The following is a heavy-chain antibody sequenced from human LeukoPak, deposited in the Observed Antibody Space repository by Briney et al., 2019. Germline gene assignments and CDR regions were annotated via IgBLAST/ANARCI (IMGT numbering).Heavy chain of an antibody. CDR1: GGSISSGSYY. D-gene: IGHD6-13*01. CDR3: ARYSSTGYDAFDI. Sequence: SETLSLTCTVSGGSISSGSYYWSWIRQPAGKGLEWIGRIYTSGSTNYNPSLKSRVTISVDTSKNQFSLKLSSVTAADTAVYYCARYSSTGYDAFDIWGQGTMGTVSS. J-gene: IGHJ3*02. CDR2: IYTSGST. V-gene: IGHV4-61*02.